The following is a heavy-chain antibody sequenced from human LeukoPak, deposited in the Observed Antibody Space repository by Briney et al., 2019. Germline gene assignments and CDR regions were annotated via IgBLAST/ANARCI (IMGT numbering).Heavy chain of an antibody. CDR1: GFIFSNYG. CDR3: AKMEGKDGMDV. Sequence: GGSLRLSCAASGFIFSNYGMNWVRQAPGKGLEWVAAISASGSATSYADSVRGRFTISRDNSKSRTYLQMNSLRAEDTAVFYCAKMEGKDGMDVWGQGTTVTVSS. J-gene: IGHJ6*02. V-gene: IGHV3-23*01. CDR2: ISASGSAT. D-gene: IGHD3-3*01.